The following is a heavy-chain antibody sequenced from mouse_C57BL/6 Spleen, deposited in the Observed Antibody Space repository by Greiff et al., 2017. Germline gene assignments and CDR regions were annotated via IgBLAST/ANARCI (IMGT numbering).Heavy chain of an antibody. Sequence: QVQLQQSGAELVRPGASVTLSCKASGYTFTDYEMHWVKQTPVHGLEWIGAIDPETGGTAYNQKFKGKAILTAAKSSSTAYMELRSLTSEDSAVYYCTRSRLGGSLFDFWGQGTTLTVS. CDR1: GYTFTDYE. V-gene: IGHV1-15*01. CDR2: IDPETGGT. D-gene: IGHD1-1*02. J-gene: IGHJ2*01. CDR3: TRSRLGGSLFDF.